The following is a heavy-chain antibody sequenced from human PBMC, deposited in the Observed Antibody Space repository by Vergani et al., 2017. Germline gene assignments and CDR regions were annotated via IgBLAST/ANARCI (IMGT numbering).Heavy chain of an antibody. D-gene: IGHD3-10*01. Sequence: QITLKESGPSLVKPPQTLTLTCTFSGFSLSTSGVGVGWIRQPPGKALEWLALIYWNDDKRYSPSLKSRLTITKDTSKNQVVLTMTNMDPVDTATYYCAHRLVVGWFDPWGQGTLVTVSS. CDR3: AHRLVVGWFDP. V-gene: IGHV2-5*01. CDR1: GFSLSTSGVG. CDR2: IYWNDDK. J-gene: IGHJ5*02.